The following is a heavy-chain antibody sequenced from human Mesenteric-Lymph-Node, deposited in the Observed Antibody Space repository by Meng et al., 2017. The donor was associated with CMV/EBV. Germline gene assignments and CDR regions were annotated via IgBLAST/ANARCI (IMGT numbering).Heavy chain of an antibody. J-gene: IGHJ6*02. V-gene: IGHV3-21*06. CDR1: GFTFNNYW. Sequence: GESLKISCAASGFTFNNYWMHWVRQVPGKGLAWVSSISNSGTYIYYVDSVKGRFTVSRDNARNSLYLQMNSLRAEDTAVYYCARDFSNLGMDVWGQGTTVTVSS. CDR2: ISNSGTYI. CDR3: ARDFSNLGMDV. D-gene: IGHD3-16*01.